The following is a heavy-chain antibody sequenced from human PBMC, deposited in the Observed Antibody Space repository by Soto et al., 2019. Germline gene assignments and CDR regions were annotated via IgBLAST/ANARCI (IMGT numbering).Heavy chain of an antibody. J-gene: IGHJ6*03. CDR3: AKGRSSSSYYYYYYMDV. Sequence: QVQLQQSGAGLLKPSETLSLTCAVYGGSFSGYYWSWIRQPPGKGLEWIGEINHSGSTNYNPSLKSRVTISVDTSKNQFSLKLSSVTAADTAVYYCAKGRSSSSYYYYYYMDVWGKGTTVTVSS. D-gene: IGHD6-6*01. CDR1: GGSFSGYY. CDR2: INHSGST. V-gene: IGHV4-34*01.